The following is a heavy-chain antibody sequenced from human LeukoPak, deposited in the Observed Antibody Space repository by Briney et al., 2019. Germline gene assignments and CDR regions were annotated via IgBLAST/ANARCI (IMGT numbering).Heavy chain of an antibody. CDR3: AGDLDY. J-gene: IGHJ4*02. V-gene: IGHV1-69*05. CDR2: IIPIFGTA. Sequence: SVKVSCKASGGTFSSYAISWVRQARGQGLEWMGGIIPIFGTANYAKKFKGRVTITTDESTSTAYMELSSLRSEDTAVYYCAGDLDYWGQGTLVTVSS. CDR1: GGTFSSYA.